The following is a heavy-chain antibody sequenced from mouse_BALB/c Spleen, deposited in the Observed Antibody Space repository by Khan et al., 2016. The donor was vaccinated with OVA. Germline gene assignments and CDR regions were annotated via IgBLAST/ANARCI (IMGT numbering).Heavy chain of an antibody. CDR2: ISTNYGDA. Sequence: QVQLQQSGAELVRPGVSVKISCKASGYTFTDYAMHWVKQRHAKSLEWIAVISTNYGDADYNQKFQGKASMTVDRSSSSVSMALGRLTSEDSAIYYGVRDGKFAYWGQGTMVTVSA. D-gene: IGHD2-1*01. V-gene: IGHV1S137*01. CDR3: VRDGKFAY. J-gene: IGHJ3*01. CDR1: GYTFTDYA.